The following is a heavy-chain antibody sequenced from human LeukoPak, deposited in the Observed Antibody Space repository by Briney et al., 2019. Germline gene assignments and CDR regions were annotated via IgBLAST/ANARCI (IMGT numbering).Heavy chain of an antibody. CDR1: GFTFSSYW. D-gene: IGHD2-2*01. CDR3: ARHPEYCSSTSCYHFDY. V-gene: IGHV3-7*03. CDR2: IKQDGSEK. J-gene: IGHJ4*02. Sequence: GGSLRLSCAASGFTFSSYWMSWVRQAPGKGLEWVANIKQDGSEKYYVDSVKGRFTISRDNAKNSLYLQMNGLRAEDTAVYYCARHPEYCSSTSCYHFDYWGQGTLVTVSS.